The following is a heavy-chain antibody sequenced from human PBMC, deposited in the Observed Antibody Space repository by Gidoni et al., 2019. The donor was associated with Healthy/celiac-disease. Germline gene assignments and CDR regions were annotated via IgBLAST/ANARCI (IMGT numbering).Heavy chain of an antibody. V-gene: IGHV4-39*01. CDR1: GGSIRSSSYY. CDR3: ARLPVAATGWDAFDI. CDR2: IYSSGST. J-gene: IGHJ3*02. D-gene: IGHD2-15*01. Sequence: QLQLQASGPGLVKPSETLSLTCTVSGGSIRSSSYYWGWIRQPPGKGREWIGSIYSSGSTYYNPSLKSRVTISVDTSKNQFSLKLSSVTAADTAGYYCARLPVAATGWDAFDIWGQGTMVTVSS.